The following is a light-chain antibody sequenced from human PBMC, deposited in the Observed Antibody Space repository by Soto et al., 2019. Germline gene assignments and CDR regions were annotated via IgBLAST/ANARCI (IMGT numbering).Light chain of an antibody. CDR1: KIGSKS. CDR3: QMWDTSSNHPVV. V-gene: IGLV3-21*02. Sequence: SYELTQPPSVSVAPGQTARITCGGNKIGSKSVHWYQQKPGQAPVLVVYNDRDRPSGIPERFSGSNSGNMATLTISRVEAGDEADYYCQMWDTSSNHPVVFGGGTKLTVL. J-gene: IGLJ2*01. CDR2: NDR.